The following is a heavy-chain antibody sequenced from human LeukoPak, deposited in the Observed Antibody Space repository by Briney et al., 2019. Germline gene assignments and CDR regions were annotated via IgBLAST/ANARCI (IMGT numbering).Heavy chain of an antibody. Sequence: GGSLRLSCAASGFTFSSYAMSWVRQAPGKGLEWVSAISGSGGSTYYADSVKGRFTISRDNSKNTLYLQMNSLRAEDTAVYYCAKDSTVITMIVPKASDYWGQGTLVTVSS. V-gene: IGHV3-23*01. J-gene: IGHJ4*02. CDR1: GFTFSSYA. D-gene: IGHD3-22*01. CDR2: ISGSGGST. CDR3: AKDSTVITMIVPKASDY.